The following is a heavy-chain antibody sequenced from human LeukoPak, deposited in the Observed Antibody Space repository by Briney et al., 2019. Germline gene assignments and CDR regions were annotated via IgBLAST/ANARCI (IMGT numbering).Heavy chain of an antibody. V-gene: IGHV1-2*02. CDR3: ARDLGGNRYYFDY. CDR1: GYTFTGYY. J-gene: IGHJ4*02. CDR2: INPNSGGT. D-gene: IGHD4-23*01. Sequence: ASVKVSCTASGYTFTGYYMHWVRQAPGQGLEWMGWINPNSGGTNYAQKFQGKVTMTRDTSISTAYMELSRLRSDDTAVYYCARDLGGNRYYFDYWGQGTLVTVSS.